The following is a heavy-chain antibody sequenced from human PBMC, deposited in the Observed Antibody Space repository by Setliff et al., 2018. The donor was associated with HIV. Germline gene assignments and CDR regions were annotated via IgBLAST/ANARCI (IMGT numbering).Heavy chain of an antibody. CDR2: INHSGST. CDR1: GYSISSGYY. V-gene: IGHV4-38-2*02. J-gene: IGHJ3*01. Sequence: SETLSLTCTVSGYSISSGYYWSWIRQPPGKGLEWIGEINHSGSTNYNPSLKSRVTISVDTSKNQFSLRLTSVTAADTAVYYCARAPPGIQNDAFDVWGQGTMVTVSS. CDR3: ARAPPGIQNDAFDV.